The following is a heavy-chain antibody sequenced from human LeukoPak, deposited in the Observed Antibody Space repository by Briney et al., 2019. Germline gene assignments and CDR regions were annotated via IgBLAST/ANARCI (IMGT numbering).Heavy chain of an antibody. CDR3: ARPMVRGVNDALDI. V-gene: IGHV4-59*08. CDR1: GGSISTYH. Sequence: KPSETLSLTCTVSGGSISTYHWSWIRQPPGKGLEWIGYIYYSGSTNYNPSLKSRVTISVDTSKNQLSLKLSSVTAADTAVYYCARPMVRGVNDALDIWGQGTMVTVSS. J-gene: IGHJ3*02. D-gene: IGHD3-10*01. CDR2: IYYSGST.